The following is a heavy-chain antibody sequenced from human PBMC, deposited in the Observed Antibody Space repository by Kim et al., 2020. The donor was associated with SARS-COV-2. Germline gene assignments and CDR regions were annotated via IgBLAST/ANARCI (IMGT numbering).Heavy chain of an antibody. Sequence: SETLSLTCTVSGGSISSYYWSWIRQPPGKGLEWIGYIYYSGSTNYNPSLKSRVTISVDTSKNQFSLKLSSVTAADTAVYYCARQNQNTASYGMDVWGQGT. CDR2: IYYSGST. V-gene: IGHV4-59*08. J-gene: IGHJ6*02. CDR1: GGSISSYY. CDR3: ARQNQNTASYGMDV. D-gene: IGHD5-18*01.